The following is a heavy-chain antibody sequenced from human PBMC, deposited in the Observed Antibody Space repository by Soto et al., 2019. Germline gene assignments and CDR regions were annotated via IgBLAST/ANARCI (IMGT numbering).Heavy chain of an antibody. Sequence: QLQLQESGPGLVKPSETLSLTCTVSGGSISSSSYYWGWIRQPPGKGLEWIGSIYYSGYTYYNQSFKSRVTISVDTSKNQFSLKLSSVTAADTAVYYCARHNGPLYVGYYYDMDVWGQGTTVTVSS. CDR3: ARHNGPLYVGYYYDMDV. J-gene: IGHJ6*02. CDR2: IYYSGYT. D-gene: IGHD3-16*01. CDR1: GGSISSSSYY. V-gene: IGHV4-39*01.